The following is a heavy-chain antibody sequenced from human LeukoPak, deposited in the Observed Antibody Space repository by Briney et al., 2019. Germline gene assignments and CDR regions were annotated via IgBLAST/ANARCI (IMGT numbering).Heavy chain of an antibody. J-gene: IGHJ6*03. CDR2: IYYSGST. V-gene: IGHV4-59*01. Sequence: SETLSLTCTVSGGSISSYYWSWIRQPPGKGLEWIGYIYYSGSTNYNPSLKSRVTISVDTSKNQFPLKLSSVTAADTAVYYCASSGSSGYYYYMDVWGKGTTVTVSS. CDR3: ASSGSSGYYYYMDV. CDR1: GGSISSYY. D-gene: IGHD6-6*01.